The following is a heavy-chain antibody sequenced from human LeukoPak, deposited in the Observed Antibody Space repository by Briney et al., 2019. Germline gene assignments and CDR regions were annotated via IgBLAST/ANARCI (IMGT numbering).Heavy chain of an antibody. Sequence: ASVKVSCKASGGTFSSYAISWVRQAPGQGLEWMGGIIPIFGTANYAQKFQGRVTITADESTSTAYMELSSLRSDDTAVYYCARADIGDGYNSVAYYDMDVWGQGTTVTVSS. J-gene: IGHJ6*02. V-gene: IGHV1-69*13. D-gene: IGHD5-24*01. CDR1: GGTFSSYA. CDR2: IIPIFGTA. CDR3: ARADIGDGYNSVAYYDMDV.